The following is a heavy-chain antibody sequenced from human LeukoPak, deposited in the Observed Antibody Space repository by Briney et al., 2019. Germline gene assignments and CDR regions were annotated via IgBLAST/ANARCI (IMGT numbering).Heavy chain of an antibody. J-gene: IGHJ4*02. V-gene: IGHV3-11*04. CDR1: GFTFSDYY. D-gene: IGHD3-22*01. Sequence: GGSLRLSRAASGFTFSDYYMSWIRQAPGKGLEWVSYISSSGSTIYYADSVKGRFTISRDNAKNSLYLQVNSLRAEDTAVYYCASGYDSSGYYYSEFDYWGQGTLVTVSS. CDR2: ISSSGSTI. CDR3: ASGYDSSGYYYSEFDY.